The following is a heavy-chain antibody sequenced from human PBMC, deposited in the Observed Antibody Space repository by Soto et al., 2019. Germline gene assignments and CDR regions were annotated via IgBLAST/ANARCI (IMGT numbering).Heavy chain of an antibody. D-gene: IGHD1-1*01. V-gene: IGHV1-69*02. Sequence: QVQLVQSGAEVKEPGSSVKVSCKSSGGTFSSYTFNWVRQAPGQGLEWLGRIIPILNIANFAQNFQGRITITADRSTSTAYLEVRSLRSEDTAVYYCARAQLQPAGFHYWGQGTRVTVSS. CDR3: ARAQLQPAGFHY. J-gene: IGHJ4*02. CDR1: GGTFSSYT. CDR2: IIPILNIA.